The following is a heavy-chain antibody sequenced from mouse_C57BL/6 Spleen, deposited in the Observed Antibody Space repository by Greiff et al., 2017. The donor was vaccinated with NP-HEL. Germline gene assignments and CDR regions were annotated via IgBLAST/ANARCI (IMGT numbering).Heavy chain of an antibody. J-gene: IGHJ3*01. CDR1: GYTFTDYY. D-gene: IGHD2-12*01. V-gene: IGHV1-26*01. Sequence: VQLQQSGPELVKPGASVKISCKASGYTFTDYYMNWVKQSHGKSLEWIGDINPKNGGTSYNQKFKGKATLTVDKSSSTADMVLRSLTAEDSAVYYWARFYDNAYWGQGTLVTVAA. CDR2: INPKNGGT. CDR3: ARFYDNAY.